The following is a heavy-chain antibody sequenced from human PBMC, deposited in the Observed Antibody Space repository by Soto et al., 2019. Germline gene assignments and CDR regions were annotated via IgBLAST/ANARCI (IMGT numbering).Heavy chain of an antibody. V-gene: IGHV1-8*01. CDR1: GYTFTSYD. J-gene: IGHJ6*03. CDR3: ARGLRFLEWLLLSRPYYYYYMDV. Sequence: ASVKVSCKASGYTFTSYDINWVRQATGQGLERMGWMNPNSGNTGYAQKFQGRVTMTRNTSISTAYMELSSLRSEDTAVYYCARGLRFLEWLLLSRPYYYYYMDVWGKGTTVTVSS. CDR2: MNPNSGNT. D-gene: IGHD3-3*01.